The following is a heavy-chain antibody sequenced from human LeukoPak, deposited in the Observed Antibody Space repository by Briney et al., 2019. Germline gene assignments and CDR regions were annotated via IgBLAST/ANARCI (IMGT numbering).Heavy chain of an antibody. Sequence: GGSLRLSCAASGFTFSSHWMSWVRQAPGKGPEWVANIKQDGTEIYYVDSVKGRFTISRDNAKSSLYLQMNSLRDEDTAVYYCARDKVVGATFFDYWGQGTLVTVSS. J-gene: IGHJ4*02. D-gene: IGHD1-26*01. CDR2: IKQDGTEI. CDR1: GFTFSSHW. V-gene: IGHV3-7*01. CDR3: ARDKVVGATFFDY.